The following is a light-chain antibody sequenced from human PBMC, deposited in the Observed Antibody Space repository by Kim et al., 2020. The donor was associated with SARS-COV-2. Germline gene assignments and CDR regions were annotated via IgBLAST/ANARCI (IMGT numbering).Light chain of an antibody. CDR1: NIGSKS. Sequence: SYELTQPLSVSVALGQTATITCGGNNIGSKSVHWYQQKPGQAPVLVIYRDYSRPSGIPERLSGSNSGNTATLTISSAQVGDEADYYCQVWDSSTAVFGGG. CDR2: RDY. CDR3: QVWDSSTAV. J-gene: IGLJ2*01. V-gene: IGLV3-9*01.